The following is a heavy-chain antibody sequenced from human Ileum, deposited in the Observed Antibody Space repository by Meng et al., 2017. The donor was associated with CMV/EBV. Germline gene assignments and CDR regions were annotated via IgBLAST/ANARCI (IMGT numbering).Heavy chain of an antibody. Sequence: ESLKISCTVTGGSISGYYWTWIRQSPGKGLEWVACSHYTGTTDYLDSLKSRATISVDPSNNQFSLRLTSVSAADTAVYYCARGHFGFDVWGQGTVVTVSS. D-gene: IGHD3-10*01. CDR1: GGSISGYY. CDR2: SHYTGTT. V-gene: IGHV4-59*01. CDR3: ARGHFGFDV. J-gene: IGHJ3*01.